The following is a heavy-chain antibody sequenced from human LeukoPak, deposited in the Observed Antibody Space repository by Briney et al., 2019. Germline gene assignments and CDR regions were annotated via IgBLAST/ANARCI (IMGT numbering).Heavy chain of an antibody. CDR3: WKDTNFYGSSGYYLWSFDP. D-gene: IGHD3-22*01. J-gene: IGHJ5*02. V-gene: IGHV4-38-2*02. Sequence: SETLSLTCTVSGYSISSGYYWGWIRQPPGKGLEWIGSIYHSGSTYYNPSLKSRVTISVDTSKNQFSLKLSSVTAADTAVYYCWKDTNFYGSSGYYLWSFDPWGQGTLVTVSS. CDR1: GYSISSGYY. CDR2: IYHSGST.